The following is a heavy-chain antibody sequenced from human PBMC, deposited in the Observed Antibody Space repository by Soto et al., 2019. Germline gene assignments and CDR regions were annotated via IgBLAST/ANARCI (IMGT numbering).Heavy chain of an antibody. J-gene: IGHJ6*02. CDR2: ISYDGYLK. V-gene: IGHV3-30*18. CDR3: AKDFKVSGSHYGTLNYYYGMDV. D-gene: IGHD3-10*01. CDR1: GFTFSTYG. Sequence: LRLSCAASGFTFSTYGMQWVRQAPGKGLEWVAVISYDGYLKYYVDAVKGRFTVARGNSKNTLFLEMNSLRVEDTAVYFCAKDFKVSGSHYGTLNYYYGMDVWGQGTTVTVSS.